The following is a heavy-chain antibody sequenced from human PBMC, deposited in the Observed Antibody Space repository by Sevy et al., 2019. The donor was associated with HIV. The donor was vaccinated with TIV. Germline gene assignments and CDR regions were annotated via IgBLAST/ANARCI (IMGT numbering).Heavy chain of an antibody. CDR3: ARGGRVAINFDY. V-gene: IGHV4-34*01. CDR2: INHSGST. Sequence: SETLSLTCAVYGGSFSGYYWSWIRQPPGKGLEWIGEINHSGSTNYKQSFKSRVTISVDTSKNQFSLKLSSVTAADTAVYYCARGGRVAINFDYWGQGTLVTVSS. CDR1: GGSFSGYY. D-gene: IGHD2-21*01. J-gene: IGHJ4*02.